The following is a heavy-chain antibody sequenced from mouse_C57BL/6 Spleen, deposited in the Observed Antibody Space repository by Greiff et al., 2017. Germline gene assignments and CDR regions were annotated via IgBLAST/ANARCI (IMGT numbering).Heavy chain of an antibody. Sequence: EVKLVESGGGLVQPGGSLKLSCAASGFTFSDYYMYWVRQTPEKRLEWVAYISTGGGSTYYPDTVKGRITISRDNAKNTLYLHISRLKSEDTAMYYCDSIYYGYSDGYFDVWGTGTTVTVSS. CDR1: GFTFSDYY. CDR2: ISTGGGST. J-gene: IGHJ1*03. CDR3: DSIYYGYSDGYFDV. D-gene: IGHD2-2*01. V-gene: IGHV5-12*01.